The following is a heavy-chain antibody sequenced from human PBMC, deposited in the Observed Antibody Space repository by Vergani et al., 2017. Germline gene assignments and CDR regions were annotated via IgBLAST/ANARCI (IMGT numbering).Heavy chain of an antibody. CDR2: IKQDGSEK. V-gene: IGHV3-7*01. CDR1: GFTFSSYW. CDR3: AKTPRVAAEGMDV. D-gene: IGHD6-19*01. Sequence: EVQLVESGGGLVQPGGSLRLSCAASGFTFSSYWMSWVRQAPGKGLEWVANIKQDGSEKYYVDSVKGRFTISRDNAKNSLYLQMNSLRAEDTAVYYCAKTPRVAAEGMDVWGQGTTVTVSS. J-gene: IGHJ6*02.